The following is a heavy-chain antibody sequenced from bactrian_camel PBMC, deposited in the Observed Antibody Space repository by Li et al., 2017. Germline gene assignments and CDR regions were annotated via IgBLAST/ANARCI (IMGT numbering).Heavy chain of an antibody. CDR1: GFTFSSDT. V-gene: IGHV3S40*01. D-gene: IGHD1*01. J-gene: IGHJ4*01. Sequence: VQLVESGGGSVQAGGSLRLSCPASGFTFSSDTMSWVRQAPGKGLEWVSAIVSGGGTTYYADSVKGRFTISHDKDKNSIDLQMNSLQPDDTAMYYCAATGQMLKVAGCRTQGTQVTVS. CDR2: IVSGGGTT.